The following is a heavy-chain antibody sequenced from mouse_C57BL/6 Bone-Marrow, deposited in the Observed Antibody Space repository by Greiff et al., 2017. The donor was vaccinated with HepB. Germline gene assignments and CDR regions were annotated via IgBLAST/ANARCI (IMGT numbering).Heavy chain of an antibody. CDR1: GYSITSGYY. V-gene: IGHV3-6*01. CDR2: ISYDGSN. D-gene: IGHD1-1*01. Sequence: EVQLQESGPGLVKPSQSLSLTCSVTGYSITSGYYWNWIRQFPGNKLEWMGYISYDGSNNYNPSLKNRISITRDTSKNQFFLKLNSVTTEDTATYYCAREGDYYGSSYSAAWFAYWGQGTLVTVSA. CDR3: AREGDYYGSSYSAAWFAY. J-gene: IGHJ3*01.